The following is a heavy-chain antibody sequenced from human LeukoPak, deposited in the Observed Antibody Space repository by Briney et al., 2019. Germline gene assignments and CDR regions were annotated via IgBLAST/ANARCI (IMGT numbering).Heavy chain of an antibody. Sequence: GGSLRLSCAASGFTFSSHAMSWVRQAPGKGLEWVSAISGSGGSTYYADSVKGRFTISRDNSKNTLYLQMNSLRAEDTAVYYCAKVPRYYYDSSGYYLPPFFDYWGQGTLVTVSS. V-gene: IGHV3-23*01. CDR2: ISGSGGST. D-gene: IGHD3-22*01. CDR3: AKVPRYYYDSSGYYLPPFFDY. CDR1: GFTFSSHA. J-gene: IGHJ4*02.